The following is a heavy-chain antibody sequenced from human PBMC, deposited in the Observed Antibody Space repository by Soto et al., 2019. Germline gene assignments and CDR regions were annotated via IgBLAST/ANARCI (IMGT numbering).Heavy chain of an antibody. Sequence: SETLSLTCTVSGGSISSYYWSWIRQPPGKGLEWIGYIYYSGSTNYNPSLKSRVTISVDTSKNQFSLKLSSVTAADTAVYYCARRSVXVYATHFDYWGQGTLVTVSS. CDR3: ARRSVXVYATHFDY. D-gene: IGHD2-8*01. J-gene: IGHJ4*02. CDR2: IYYSGST. CDR1: GGSISSYY. V-gene: IGHV4-59*01.